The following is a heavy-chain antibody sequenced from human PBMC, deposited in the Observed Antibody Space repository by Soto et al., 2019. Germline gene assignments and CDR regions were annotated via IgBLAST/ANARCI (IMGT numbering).Heavy chain of an antibody. CDR3: ARSPGQLVSYFQH. V-gene: IGHV3-66*01. J-gene: IGHJ1*01. CDR1: GFTVSSNY. Sequence: GGSLRLSCAASGFTVSSNYMSWVRQAPGKGLEWVSVIYSGGTTYYADSVKGRFTISRDNSKNTLYLQVNSLRAEDTAVYYCARSPGQLVSYFQHWGQGTLVTVSS. CDR2: IYSGGTT. D-gene: IGHD6-6*01.